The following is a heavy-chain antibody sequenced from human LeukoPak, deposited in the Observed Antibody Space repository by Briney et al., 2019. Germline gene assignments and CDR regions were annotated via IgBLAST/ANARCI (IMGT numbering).Heavy chain of an antibody. D-gene: IGHD1-26*01. J-gene: IGHJ6*03. Sequence: GGSLRLSCTASGFTFGDYAMSWVRQASGKGLEWVGRIRSKANSYATAYAASVKGRFTIPRDDSKNTAYLQMNSLKTEDTAVYYCTRGAPGPGRYTYYYMDVWGKGTTVTVSS. CDR2: IRSKANSYAT. CDR1: GFTFGDYA. V-gene: IGHV3-73*01. CDR3: TRGAPGPGRYTYYYMDV.